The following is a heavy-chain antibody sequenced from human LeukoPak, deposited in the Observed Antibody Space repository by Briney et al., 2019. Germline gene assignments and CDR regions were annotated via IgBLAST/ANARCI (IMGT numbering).Heavy chain of an antibody. Sequence: ASVRVSCKASGGTFSSYAISWVRQAPGQGLEWMGRIIPILGIANYAQKFQGRVTITADKSTSTAYMELSSLRSEDTALYYCAREPRAGSGSYYTGAFDIWGQGTMVTVSS. CDR3: AREPRAGSGSYYTGAFDI. J-gene: IGHJ3*02. CDR1: GGTFSSYA. CDR2: IIPILGIA. D-gene: IGHD1-26*01. V-gene: IGHV1-69*04.